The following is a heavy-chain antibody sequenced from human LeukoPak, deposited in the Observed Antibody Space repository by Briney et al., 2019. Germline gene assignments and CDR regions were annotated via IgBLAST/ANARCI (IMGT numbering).Heavy chain of an antibody. J-gene: IGHJ3*02. V-gene: IGHV4-61*02. CDR3: ARLITGTTTAFDI. CDR1: GGSVTSGNYY. CDR2: IYTNGGA. D-gene: IGHD1-7*01. Sequence: SETLSLTCTVSGGSVTSGNYYWNWIRQPAGKGLGWIGRIYTNGGASYNPSLKSRVTISIDASKNQFSLKLSSVTAADTAVYYCARLITGTTTAFDIWGQGTMVTVSS.